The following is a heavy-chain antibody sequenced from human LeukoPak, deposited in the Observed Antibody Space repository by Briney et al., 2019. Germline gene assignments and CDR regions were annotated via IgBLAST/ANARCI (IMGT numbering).Heavy chain of an antibody. D-gene: IGHD2-2*02. CDR2: IYYSGST. Sequence: PSETLSLPCTVSGDSDSSGSYYGTWIRQPPGEGLPWIGYIYYSGSTNYNPALESRVNISVDTHKNQLSLKLSSVTAADTAVYYCARDCSSTSCYTFGAFDIWGQGTMVTVSS. J-gene: IGHJ3*02. CDR3: ARDCSSTSCYTFGAFDI. V-gene: IGHV4-61*01. CDR1: GDSDSSGSYY.